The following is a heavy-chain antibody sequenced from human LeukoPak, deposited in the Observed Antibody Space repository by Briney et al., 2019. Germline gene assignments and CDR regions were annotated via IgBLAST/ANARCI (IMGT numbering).Heavy chain of an antibody. D-gene: IGHD2-21*02. J-gene: IGHJ6*02. V-gene: IGHV3-30*18. Sequence: PGRSLRLSCAASGFIFSNYAIHWVRQTPGKGLECVAVISFDGSKKCYADFAKGRFTISRDDSKNTAYLQMNGLRVEDTAVFYCVKRGGGDHGLDVWGQGTTVTVSS. CDR2: ISFDGSKK. CDR1: GFIFSNYA. CDR3: VKRGGGDHGLDV.